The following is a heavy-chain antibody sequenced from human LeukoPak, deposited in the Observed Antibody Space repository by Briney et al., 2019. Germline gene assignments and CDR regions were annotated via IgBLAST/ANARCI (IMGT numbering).Heavy chain of an antibody. CDR1: GGSFSAYY. J-gene: IGHJ5*02. Sequence: SETLSLTCGVYGGSFSAYYWSWIRQPPGKGLEWIGEINHSGSTNYNPSLKSRVTISVDTSKNHFSLKLSSVTAADTAVYYCARGGVHIAPRRWWFDPWGQGMLVTVSS. D-gene: IGHD6-6*01. CDR2: INHSGST. CDR3: ARGGVHIAPRRWWFDP. V-gene: IGHV4-34*01.